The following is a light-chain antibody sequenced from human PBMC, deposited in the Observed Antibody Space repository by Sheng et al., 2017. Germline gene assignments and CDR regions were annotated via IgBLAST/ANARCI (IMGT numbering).Light chain of an antibody. CDR3: QQYGGSPWT. Sequence: EIVLTQSPGTLSLSPGERATLSCRASQSVRSSYLAWYQQKPGQAPRLLIYGASSRATGIPDRFSGSGSGTDFILTISRLEPEDVAVYYCQQYGGSPWTFGQGTKVEIK. V-gene: IGKV3-20*01. CDR1: QSVRSSY. CDR2: GAS. J-gene: IGKJ1*01.